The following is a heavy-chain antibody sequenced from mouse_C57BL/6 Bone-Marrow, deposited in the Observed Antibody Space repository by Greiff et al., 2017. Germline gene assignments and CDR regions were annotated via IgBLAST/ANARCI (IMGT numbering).Heavy chain of an antibody. V-gene: IGHV1-9*01. Sequence: QVQLQQSGAELMKPGASVKLSCKATGYTFTGYWIEWVKQRPGHGLEWIGEILPGSGSTTYNEKVKGKATFTADTYSNTAYMQLSSLTTEDSAIYYSAIYYGSSYVAWFAYWGQGTLVTVSA. CDR1: GYTFTGYW. CDR2: ILPGSGST. CDR3: AIYYGSSYVAWFAY. D-gene: IGHD1-1*01. J-gene: IGHJ3*01.